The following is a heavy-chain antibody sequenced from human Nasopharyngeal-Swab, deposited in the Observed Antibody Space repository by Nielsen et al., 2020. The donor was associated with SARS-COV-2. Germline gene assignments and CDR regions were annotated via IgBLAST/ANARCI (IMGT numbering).Heavy chain of an antibody. Sequence: SVKVSCKASGFSITYRFLHWMRQAHGQALEWMGWITPFNGNAKYAQKFQGRVSITRDGSRTTASLELSGLRPDDTAMYFCASGQCINGVCNPTDGLDVWGQGTSVTVS. CDR2: ITPFNGNA. CDR1: GFSITYRF. V-gene: IGHV1-45*02. J-gene: IGHJ6*02. CDR3: ASGQCINGVCNPTDGLDV. D-gene: IGHD2-8*01.